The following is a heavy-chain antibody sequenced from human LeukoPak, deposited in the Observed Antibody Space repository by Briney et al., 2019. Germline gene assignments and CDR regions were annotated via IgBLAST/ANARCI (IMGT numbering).Heavy chain of an antibody. CDR1: GFTFSSYG. CDR3: AKDRSRIAAAGTPFDY. D-gene: IGHD6-13*01. J-gene: IGHJ4*02. CDR2: IRYDGSNK. Sequence: PGGSLRLPCAASGFTFSSYGMHWVRQAPGKGLEWVAFIRYDGSNKYYADSVKGRFTISRDNSKNTLHLQMNSLRAEDTAVYYCAKDRSRIAAAGTPFDYWGQGTLVTVSS. V-gene: IGHV3-30*02.